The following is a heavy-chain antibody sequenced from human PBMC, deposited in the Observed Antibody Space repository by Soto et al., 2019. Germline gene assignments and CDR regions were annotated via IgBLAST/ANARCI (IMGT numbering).Heavy chain of an antibody. J-gene: IGHJ5*02. Sequence: QVQLQESGPGLVQPSETLSLTCTVSGDSISGGASFWSWIRQPPGKGLEWIPNVYYSGSSYYNPSLKSRLTISVDTTKNQFSLQLKSMTAADTAVYYCAKLSCTSSTCYFPGWFDPWCQGTLVTVSS. CDR2: VYYSGSS. V-gene: IGHV4-31*03. D-gene: IGHD2-2*01. CDR3: AKLSCTSSTCYFPGWFDP. CDR1: GDSISGGASF.